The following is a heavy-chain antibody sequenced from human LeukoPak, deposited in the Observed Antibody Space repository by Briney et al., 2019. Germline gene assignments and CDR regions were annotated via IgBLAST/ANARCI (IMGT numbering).Heavy chain of an antibody. CDR3: ARDPHYYDSSGYRNPTDY. Sequence: ASVKVSCKASGYTFTSYGIIWVRQAPGQGLEWMGWISAYNGNTNYAQKLQGRVTMTTDTSTSTAYMELRSLRSDDTAVYYCARDPHYYDSSGYRNPTDYWGQGTLVTVSS. V-gene: IGHV1-18*01. J-gene: IGHJ4*02. CDR2: ISAYNGNT. D-gene: IGHD3-22*01. CDR1: GYTFTSYG.